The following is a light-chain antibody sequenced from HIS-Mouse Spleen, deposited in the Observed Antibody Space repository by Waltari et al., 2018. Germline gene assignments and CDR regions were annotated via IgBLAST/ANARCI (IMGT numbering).Light chain of an antibody. CDR2: EVS. J-gene: IGLJ3*02. Sequence: QSALTLPATVSGSPGQSFTLSCTGTSSDVGGYNYVSCDQQHPGKAPKLMIYEVSNRPSGVSNRFYGSKSGNTAYLTISGLQAEDEADYYCSSYTSSSTWVFGGGTKLTVL. CDR1: SSDVGGYNY. V-gene: IGLV2-14*01. CDR3: SSYTSSSTWV.